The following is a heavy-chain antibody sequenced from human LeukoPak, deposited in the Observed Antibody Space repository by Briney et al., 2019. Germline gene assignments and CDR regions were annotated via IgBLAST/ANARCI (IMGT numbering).Heavy chain of an antibody. D-gene: IGHD4-23*01. J-gene: IGHJ6*02. CDR3: ARDLYYGGNQVNYYYYGMDV. CDR1: GYTFTSYY. Sequence: ASVKVSCKASGYTFTSYYMHWVGQAPGQGREWMGMINPSGGSTSYAQKFQGRVTMTRDTSTSTVYMELSSLRSADTAVYYCARDLYYGGNQVNYYYYGMDVWGQGTTVTVSS. CDR2: INPSGGST. V-gene: IGHV1-46*01.